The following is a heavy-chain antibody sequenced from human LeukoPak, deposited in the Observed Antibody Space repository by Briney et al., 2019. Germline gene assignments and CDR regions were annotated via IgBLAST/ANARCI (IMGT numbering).Heavy chain of an antibody. J-gene: IGHJ4*02. D-gene: IGHD3-9*01. CDR1: GGSISGSSYY. V-gene: IGHV4-39*01. CDR2: IYYSGST. CDR3: ARQDILTGYGYFDY. Sequence: SETLSLTCTVSGGSISGSSYYWGWIRQPPGKGLEWIGGIYYSGSTYYNPSLKSRVTISVDTSKNQFSLKLSSVTAADTAVYYCARQDILTGYGYFDYWGQGTLVTVSS.